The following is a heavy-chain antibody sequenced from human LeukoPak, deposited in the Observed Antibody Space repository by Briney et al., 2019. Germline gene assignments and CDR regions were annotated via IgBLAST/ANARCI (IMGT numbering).Heavy chain of an antibody. CDR1: GGSISSYY. D-gene: IGHD6-6*01. CDR3: AREYSSSSGRRAFDV. CDR2: IYYSGTT. J-gene: IGHJ3*01. Sequence: SETLSLTCTVSGGSISSYYWSWIRQPPGKGLEWIGYIYYSGTTNYNPSLKSRVTISVDTSKNQLSLKLSSVTAADTAVYYCAREYSSSSGRRAFDVWGQGTMVTVSS. V-gene: IGHV4-59*08.